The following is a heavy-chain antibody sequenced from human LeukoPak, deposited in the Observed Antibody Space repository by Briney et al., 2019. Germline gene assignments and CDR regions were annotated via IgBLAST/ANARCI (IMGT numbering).Heavy chain of an antibody. Sequence: GGSLRLSCAASGFTFSSYGMHWVRQAPGKGLEWVAVIWYDGSNKYYADSVKGRFTISRDNSKNTVFPQMNSLSADDTATYYCVKGGDVAVVPAAGPYYAMDVWGQGTTVTVSS. CDR2: IWYDGSNK. CDR1: GFTFSSYG. CDR3: VKGGDVAVVPAAGPYYAMDV. D-gene: IGHD2-2*01. J-gene: IGHJ6*02. V-gene: IGHV3-33*06.